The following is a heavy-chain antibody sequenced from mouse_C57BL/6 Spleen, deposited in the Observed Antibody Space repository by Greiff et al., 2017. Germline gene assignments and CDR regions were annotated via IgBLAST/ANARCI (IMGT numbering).Heavy chain of an antibody. CDR1: GYTFTSYG. CDR3: ASLQLRSYAMDY. Sequence: VKLQESGAELARPGASVKLSCKASGYTFTSYGISWVKQRTGQGLEWIGEIYPRSGNTYYNEKFKGKATLTADKSSSTAYMELRSLTSEDSAVYFCASLQLRSYAMDYWGQGTSVTVSS. D-gene: IGHD3-2*02. J-gene: IGHJ4*01. V-gene: IGHV1-81*01. CDR2: IYPRSGNT.